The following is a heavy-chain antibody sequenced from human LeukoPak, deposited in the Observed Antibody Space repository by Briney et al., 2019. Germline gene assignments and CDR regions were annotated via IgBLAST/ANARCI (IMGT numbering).Heavy chain of an antibody. CDR1: GFTFSSYA. V-gene: IGHV3-30-3*01. Sequence: GGSLRLSCAASGFTFSSYAMHWVRQAPGKGLEWVAVISYDGSNKYYADSVKGRFTISRDNSKNTLYLQMNSLRAEDTAVYYCAASSTSAWKLDPWGQGTPVTVSS. CDR3: AASSTSAWKLDP. CDR2: ISYDGSNK. J-gene: IGHJ5*02. D-gene: IGHD2-2*01.